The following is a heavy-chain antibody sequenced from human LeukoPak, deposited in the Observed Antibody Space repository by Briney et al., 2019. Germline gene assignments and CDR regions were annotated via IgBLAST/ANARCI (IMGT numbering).Heavy chain of an antibody. D-gene: IGHD3-22*01. CDR1: GFTFTSSA. CDR3: AASTMIVVGSGYWYFDL. Sequence: SVKVSCKASGFTFTSSAMQWVRQARGQRLEWIGWIVVGSGNTNYAQKFQERVTITRDMSTSTAYMELSSLRSEDMAVYYCAASTMIVVGSGYWYFDLWGRGTLVTVSS. V-gene: IGHV1-58*02. CDR2: IVVGSGNT. J-gene: IGHJ2*01.